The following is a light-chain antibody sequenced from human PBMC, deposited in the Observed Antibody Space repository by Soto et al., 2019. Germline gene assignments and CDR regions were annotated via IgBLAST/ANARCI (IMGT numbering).Light chain of an antibody. Sequence: DLQMTQSPSSLSASVGDRVTITCRASQSISSYLNWYQQKPGKAPKLLIYAASSLQSGVPSRFSVSGSGTDFTLTLSSLQPEDFATYYCQQSYSTPMYTFGQGTTLEIK. CDR3: QQSYSTPMYT. J-gene: IGKJ2*01. CDR1: QSISSY. V-gene: IGKV1-39*01. CDR2: AAS.